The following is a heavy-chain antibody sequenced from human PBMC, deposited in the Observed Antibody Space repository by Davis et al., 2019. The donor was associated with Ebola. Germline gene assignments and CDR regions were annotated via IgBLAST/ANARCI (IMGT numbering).Heavy chain of an antibody. V-gene: IGHV4-34*01. J-gene: IGHJ4*02. CDR1: GGSFSGYY. CDR3: ARLAYYYDSSGYYGRGGFDY. CDR2: INHSGST. D-gene: IGHD3-22*01. Sequence: SETLSLTCAVYGGSFSGYYWSWIRQPPGKGLEWIGEINHSGSTNYNPSLKSRVTISVDTSKNQFSLKLRSVTAADTAVYYCARLAYYYDSSGYYGRGGFDYWGQGTLVTVSS.